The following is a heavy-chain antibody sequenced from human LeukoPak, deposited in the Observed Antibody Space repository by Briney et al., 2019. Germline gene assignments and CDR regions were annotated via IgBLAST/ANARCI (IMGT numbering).Heavy chain of an antibody. Sequence: GGSLRLSCAASGFTFSSYGMSWVRQAPGKGLEWVSAISASGDITHYADSVKGRFTISRDNSKNTLYLQMNSLRAEDTAIYYCAKGAEYADTNWFDPWGQGTLVTVSS. D-gene: IGHD2-2*01. V-gene: IGHV3-23*01. CDR1: GFTFSSYG. CDR3: AKGAEYADTNWFDP. CDR2: ISASGDIT. J-gene: IGHJ5*02.